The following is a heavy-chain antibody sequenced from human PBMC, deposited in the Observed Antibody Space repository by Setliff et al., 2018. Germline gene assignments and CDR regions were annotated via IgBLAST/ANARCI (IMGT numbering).Heavy chain of an antibody. CDR2: ININNFNT. D-gene: IGHD1-20*01. CDR1: GYTFTNFG. Sequence: ASVKVSCKASGYTFTNFGITWVRQAPGQGLEWMGWININNFNTKYAQKLQDRVTMTTDTSTSTAYMDLRSLRSDDTAVYYCAKGGNITRETYYYYGMDVWGQGTTVTVSS. J-gene: IGHJ6*02. V-gene: IGHV1-18*01. CDR3: AKGGNITRETYYYYGMDV.